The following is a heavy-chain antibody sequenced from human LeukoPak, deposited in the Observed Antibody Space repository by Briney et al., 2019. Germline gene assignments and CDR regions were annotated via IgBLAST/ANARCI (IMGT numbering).Heavy chain of an antibody. CDR3: AREDIVVVPAALRVHDY. CDR1: GYSISSGYY. V-gene: IGHV4-38-2*02. Sequence: SETLSLTCTVSGYSISSGYYWGRIRQPPGKGLEWIGSIYHSGSTYYNPSLKSRVTISVDTSKNQFSLKLSSVTAADTAVYYCAREDIVVVPAALRVHDYWGQGTLVTVSS. CDR2: IYHSGST. J-gene: IGHJ4*02. D-gene: IGHD2-2*01.